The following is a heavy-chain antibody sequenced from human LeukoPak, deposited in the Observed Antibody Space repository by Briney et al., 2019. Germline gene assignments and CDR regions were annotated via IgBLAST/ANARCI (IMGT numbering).Heavy chain of an antibody. V-gene: IGHV1-2*02. CDR1: GYTFTGYY. CDR3: ASWPWCSSTSCRRGLDY. Sequence: GASVKVSCKASGYTFTGYYMHWVRQAPGQGLEWMGWINPNSGGTNYAQKFQGRVTMTRDTSISTAYMELSRLRSDGTAVYYCASWPWCSSTSCRRGLDYWGQGTLVTVSS. J-gene: IGHJ4*02. CDR2: INPNSGGT. D-gene: IGHD2-2*01.